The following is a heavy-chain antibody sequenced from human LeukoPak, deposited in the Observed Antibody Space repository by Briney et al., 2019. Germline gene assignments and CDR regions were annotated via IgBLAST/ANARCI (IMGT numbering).Heavy chain of an antibody. V-gene: IGHV3-21*01. Sequence: PGGSLRLSCVASRFTFSSHSMTWVRQAPGKGLEWVSSISSSSSYIYYADSVKGRFTISRDNAKNSLYLQMNSLRAEDTAVYYCARVASSGALRTDYWGQGTLVTVSS. CDR1: RFTFSSHS. CDR2: ISSSSSYI. CDR3: ARVASSGALRTDY. J-gene: IGHJ4*02. D-gene: IGHD2-15*01.